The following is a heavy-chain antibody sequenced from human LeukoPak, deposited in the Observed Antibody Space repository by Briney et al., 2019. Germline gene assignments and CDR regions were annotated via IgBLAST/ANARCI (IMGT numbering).Heavy chain of an antibody. CDR2: INPNSGGT. CDR1: GYTFTGYY. Sequence: GASVKVSCKASGYTFTGYYMHWVRQAPGQGLEWMGWINPNSGGTNYAQKFQGWVTMTRDTSISTACMELSRLRSDDTAVYYCARGGMRDTAMVLFDYWGQGTLVTVSS. V-gene: IGHV1-2*04. J-gene: IGHJ4*02. D-gene: IGHD5-18*01. CDR3: ARGGMRDTAMVLFDY.